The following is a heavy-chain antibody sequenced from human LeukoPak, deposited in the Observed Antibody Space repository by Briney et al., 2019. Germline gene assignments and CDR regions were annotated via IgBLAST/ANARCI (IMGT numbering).Heavy chain of an antibody. CDR2: MYYSGST. Sequence: KPSETLSLPCTVSGDSVSSGSYHWTSIRQPPGKGLEWIGYMYYSGSTNYNPSLKSRVTMSVDTSKNQFSLKLSSVTAADTAVYYCARESLSMIVVGGGQGTLVTVSS. CDR1: GDSVSSGSYH. J-gene: IGHJ4*02. V-gene: IGHV4-61*01. CDR3: ARESLSMIVVG. D-gene: IGHD3-22*01.